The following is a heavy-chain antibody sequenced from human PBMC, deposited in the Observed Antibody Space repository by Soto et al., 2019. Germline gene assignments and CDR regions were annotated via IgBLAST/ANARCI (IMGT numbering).Heavy chain of an antibody. Sequence: PGGSLRLSCAASGFTFSSYAMSWVRHAPGQGLEWVSSISSRGTYVYYADSVKGRFTVSKDNANNVLFLQMNSLRAEDTAVYYCARQVPYSSHRMDVWGQGTTVTVSS. CDR3: ARQVPYSSHRMDV. J-gene: IGHJ6*02. V-gene: IGHV3-21*06. D-gene: IGHD3-22*01. CDR2: ISSRGTYV. CDR1: GFTFSSYA.